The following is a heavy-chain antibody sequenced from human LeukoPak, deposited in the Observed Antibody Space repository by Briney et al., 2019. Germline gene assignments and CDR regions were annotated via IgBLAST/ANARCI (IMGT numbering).Heavy chain of an antibody. V-gene: IGHV4-59*01. CDR2: IYYSGSA. Sequence: SETLSLTCTVSGGSISSYYWSWIRQPPGKGLEWIGYIYYSGSANYNPSLKSRVAISVDTSKNQFSLKLSSVTAADTAVYYCASGVPDYYDSSGYSTFDYWGQGTLVTVSS. CDR1: GGSISSYY. J-gene: IGHJ4*02. CDR3: ASGVPDYYDSSGYSTFDY. D-gene: IGHD3-22*01.